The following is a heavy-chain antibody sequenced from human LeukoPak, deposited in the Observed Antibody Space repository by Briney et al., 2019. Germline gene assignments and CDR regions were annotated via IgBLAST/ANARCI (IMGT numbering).Heavy chain of an antibody. CDR3: AIRGGPGSLDAFDI. Sequence: GGSLRHPCAASEFILRSNYMIWVRDAPGKGLEWGSDHYKDGSAYYADSVRGRSTISRDTSKNTVYLQMNSLRAEDTAVYYCAIRGGPGSLDAFDIWGQGTMVTVSS. D-gene: IGHD1-14*01. J-gene: IGHJ3*02. CDR2: HYKDGSA. CDR1: EFILRSNY. V-gene: IGHV3-53*01.